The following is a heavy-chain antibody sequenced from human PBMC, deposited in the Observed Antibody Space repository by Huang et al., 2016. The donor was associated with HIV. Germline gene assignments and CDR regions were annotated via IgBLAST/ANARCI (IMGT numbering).Heavy chain of an antibody. CDR3: ARDRGYYGSGSYTL. CDR1: GGTFSNYA. J-gene: IGHJ4*02. Sequence: QVRLVQSGAEVKKPGSSVKVSCKASGGTFSNYAISWVRQAPGQGLEWMGGIIPLFGTTHNAQKFKGRVTMVADESTSTAYMELSSLRSEDTVIYYCARDRGYYGSGSYTLWGQGTLVTVSS. V-gene: IGHV1-69*13. CDR2: IIPLFGTT. D-gene: IGHD3-10*01.